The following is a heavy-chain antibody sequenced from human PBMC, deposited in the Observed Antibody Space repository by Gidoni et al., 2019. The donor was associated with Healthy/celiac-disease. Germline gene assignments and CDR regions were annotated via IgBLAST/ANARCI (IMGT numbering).Heavy chain of an antibody. CDR3: ARAPYQLLSLFY. Sequence: QVQLPQWGAGLLKPSETLSLTCAVYGGSFSGYYWSWIRQPPGKGLEWIGEINHSGSTNYNPSLKSRVTISVDTSKNQFSLKLSSVTAADTAVYYCARAPYQLLSLFYWGQGTLVTVSS. D-gene: IGHD2-2*01. CDR1: GGSFSGYY. V-gene: IGHV4-34*01. J-gene: IGHJ4*02. CDR2: INHSGST.